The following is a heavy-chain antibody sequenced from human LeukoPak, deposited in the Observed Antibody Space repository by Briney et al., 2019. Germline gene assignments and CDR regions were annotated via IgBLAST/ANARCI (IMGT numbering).Heavy chain of an antibody. J-gene: IGHJ4*02. V-gene: IGHV3-48*02. CDR2: MTTSGNTI. Sequence: GGSLRLSCVVSGITFSGYSMIWVRQAPGKGLEWLSFMTTSGNTIFYAESVKDRFTISRDNAKKSLYLQMNSLRDEDTAVYYCARVGGAAAVTMYFEYWGQGTLVTVTS. CDR3: ARVGGAAAVTMYFEY. CDR1: GITFSGYS. D-gene: IGHD6-25*01.